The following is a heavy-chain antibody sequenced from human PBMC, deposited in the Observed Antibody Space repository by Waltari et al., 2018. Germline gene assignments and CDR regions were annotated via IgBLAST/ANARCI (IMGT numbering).Heavy chain of an antibody. CDR2: IYPSGST. CDR3: ASGVSCTGDVCYNSIDY. J-gene: IGHJ4*02. CDR1: GGSISSSNW. V-gene: IGHV4-4*02. D-gene: IGHD2-8*02. Sequence: QVQLQESGPGLVKPSGTLSLTCAVSGGSISSSNWWSWVRQPPGKGLEWIGEIYPSGSTNYNPSLKSRVTISVDKSKNQFSLKLSSVTAADTAVYYCASGVSCTGDVCYNSIDYWGQGTLVTVSS.